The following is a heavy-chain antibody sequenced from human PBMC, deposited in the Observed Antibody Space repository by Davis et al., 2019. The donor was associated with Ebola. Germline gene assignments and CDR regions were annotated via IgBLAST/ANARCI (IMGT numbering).Heavy chain of an antibody. CDR3: VRGWGRTGMGV. CDR2: TYYNSKWYS. V-gene: IGHV6-1*01. Sequence: PSETLSLTCPISGDSVSSAGWNWIRQSPSRGLEWLGRTYYNSKWYSDYATSVRGRITINADTSKNQFSLHLNSVIPEDTAVYYCVRGWGRTGMGVWGQGTTVIVSS. CDR1: GDSVSSAG. D-gene: IGHD1-26*01. J-gene: IGHJ6*02.